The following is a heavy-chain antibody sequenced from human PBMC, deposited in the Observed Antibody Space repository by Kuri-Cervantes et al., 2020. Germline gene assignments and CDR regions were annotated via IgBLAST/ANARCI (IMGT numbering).Heavy chain of an antibody. Sequence: SETLSLTCAVSGGSISSSNWWSWVRQPPGKGLEWIGEIYHSGSTNYNPSLKSRVTISVDKSKNQFSLKLSSVTAADTAVYYCASGYCSGGSCYPGYFQHWGQGTLVTVSS. CDR2: IYHSGST. V-gene: IGHV4-4*02. D-gene: IGHD2-15*01. CDR3: ASGYCSGGSCYPGYFQH. J-gene: IGHJ1*01. CDR1: GGSISSSNW.